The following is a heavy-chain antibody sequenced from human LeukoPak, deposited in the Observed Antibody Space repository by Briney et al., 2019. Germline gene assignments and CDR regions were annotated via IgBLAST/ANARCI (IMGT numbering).Heavy chain of an antibody. CDR3: ARDFDDVNGNYYYIPDY. CDR2: VRFDGTKT. Sequence: PGGSLRLSCETFGFNFSTNGMHWVRQAPGKGLEWVSFVRFDGTKTFYGDSVRGRFTISRDNPKNTLYLQLSSLRGDDTAVYYCARDFDDVNGNYYYIPDYWGQGTLVTVSS. V-gene: IGHV3-30*02. J-gene: IGHJ4*02. CDR1: GFNFSTNG. D-gene: IGHD3-10*01.